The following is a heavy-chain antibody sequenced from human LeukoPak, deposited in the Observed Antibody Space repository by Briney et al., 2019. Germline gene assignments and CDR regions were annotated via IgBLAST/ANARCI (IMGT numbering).Heavy chain of an antibody. CDR1: GFTFSNAW. D-gene: IGHD5-12*01. J-gene: IGHJ4*02. CDR3: TTEYSGYDYFDY. CDR2: IKSKTDGGTT. Sequence: GGSLRLSCAASGFTFSNAWMSWVRQAPGKGLEWVGRIKSKTDGGTTDYAAPVKGRFTISGDDSKNTLYLQMNSLKTEDTAVYYCTTEYSGYDYFDYWGQGTLVTVSS. V-gene: IGHV3-15*01.